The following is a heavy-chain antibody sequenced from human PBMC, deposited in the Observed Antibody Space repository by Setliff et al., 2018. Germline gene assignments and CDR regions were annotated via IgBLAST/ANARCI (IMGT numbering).Heavy chain of an antibody. CDR1: GATLSGDV. V-gene: IGHV1-18*01. D-gene: IGHD2-8*01. CDR2: IGAYTGNT. Sequence: ASVKVSCKASGATLSGDVFSWVRQAPGQGLEWMGWIGAYTGNTNYAQKFQGRVTMTTDTSTSTAYMELRSLRSDDTAVYYCSRLVRYCTTTTCQSVPGAEVWGQGTLVTVSS. J-gene: IGHJ4*02. CDR3: SRLVRYCTTTTCQSVPGAEV.